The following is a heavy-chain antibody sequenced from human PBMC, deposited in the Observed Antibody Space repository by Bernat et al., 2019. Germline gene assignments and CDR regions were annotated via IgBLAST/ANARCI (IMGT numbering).Heavy chain of an antibody. V-gene: IGHV4-34*01. D-gene: IGHD4-4*01. CDR2: INYFGST. J-gene: IGHJ4*02. CDR3: ARGGVDSSSYGGLFDF. CDR1: DGPFSTYY. Sequence: QVQLNQWGAGLLKPSETLSLTCAVSDGPFSTYYWGWIRQPPGKGLEWIGEINYFGSTNYNPSLNSRVTMSVDTLKKRFSLKLTSVTAADTAVYYCARGGVDSSSYGGLFDFWGPGTRVTVSS.